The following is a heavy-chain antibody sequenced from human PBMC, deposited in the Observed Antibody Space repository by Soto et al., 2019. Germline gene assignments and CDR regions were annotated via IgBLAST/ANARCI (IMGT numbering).Heavy chain of an antibody. CDR2: IYFTGST. CDR1: GDSLNSHY. V-gene: IGHV4-59*08. J-gene: IGHJ4*02. D-gene: IGHD3-22*01. Sequence: QVQLQESAPGLVKPSETLSLTCTVSGDSLNSHYWNWVRQIPGKGLEWIVCIYFTGSTIYNPSLERRVTMSDDASKNQFSLRLNSLTAADTAVYYCASFPDTTASDSSPIFDSWGEGGLVTVSS. CDR3: ASFPDTTASDSSPIFDS.